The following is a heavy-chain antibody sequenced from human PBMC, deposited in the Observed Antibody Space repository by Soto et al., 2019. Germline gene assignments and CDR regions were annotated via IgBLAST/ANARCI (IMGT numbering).Heavy chain of an antibody. V-gene: IGHV1-69*08. J-gene: IGHJ6*02. CDR2: IIPTLGIA. CDR3: AKDEDCSGSGMNGMEV. CDR1: GGTFSSYT. Sequence: QVQLVQSGAEVKKPGSSVKVSCKASGGTFSSYTISWVRQAPGQGREWMGRIIPTLGIANYAQKFQGRVTITTDKSASTAYKELSSRRSQDPGVYYCAKDEDCSGSGMNGMEVWGQGTTVTVSS. D-gene: IGHD6-25*01.